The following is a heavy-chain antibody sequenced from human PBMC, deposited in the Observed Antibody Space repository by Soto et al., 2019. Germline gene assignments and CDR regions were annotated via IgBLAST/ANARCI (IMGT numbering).Heavy chain of an antibody. CDR3: ARAYYYDSSGYYDTRYYFDY. CDR1: GGTFSSYA. Sequence: SVKVSCKASGGTFSSYAISWVRQAPGQGLEWMGGIIPISGTANYAQKFQGRVTITADESTSTAYMELSSLRSEDTAVYYCARAYYYDSSGYYDTRYYFDYWGQGTLVTVSS. J-gene: IGHJ4*02. CDR2: IIPISGTA. D-gene: IGHD3-22*01. V-gene: IGHV1-69*13.